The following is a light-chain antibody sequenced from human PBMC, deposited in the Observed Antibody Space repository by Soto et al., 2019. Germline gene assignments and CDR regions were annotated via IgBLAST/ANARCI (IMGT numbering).Light chain of an antibody. CDR1: QSVSSN. CDR3: QQYNNWPPHRT. V-gene: IGKV3-15*01. J-gene: IGKJ1*01. Sequence: EIVMTQSPATLSLSPGERATLSCRASQSVSSNLAWYQQKPGQAPRLLIYGASTSATGIPARFSGSGSGTEFTLTISSLQSEDFAIDFCQQYNNWPPHRTFGQGTKVEIK. CDR2: GAS.